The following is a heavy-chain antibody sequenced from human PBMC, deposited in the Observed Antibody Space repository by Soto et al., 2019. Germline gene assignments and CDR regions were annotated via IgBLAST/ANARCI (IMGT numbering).Heavy chain of an antibody. V-gene: IGHV4-31*03. CDR1: GGSITSSGYY. Sequence: QVQLQESGPGLVKPSQTLSLTCTVSGGSITSSGYYWSWIRQHPGEGLEWIGFTSNSGSTSYNPSLKRRVTISVDTSSNQFSRNLKSGTAADTAVYYGARGGGSTKVDYWGQGTLVTVSP. J-gene: IGHJ4*02. D-gene: IGHD2-2*01. CDR3: ARGGGSTKVDY. CDR2: TSNSGST.